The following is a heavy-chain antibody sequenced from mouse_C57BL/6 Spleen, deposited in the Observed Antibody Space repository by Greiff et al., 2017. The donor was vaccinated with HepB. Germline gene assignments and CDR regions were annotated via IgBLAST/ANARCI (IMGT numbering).Heavy chain of an antibody. CDR2: ISGGGGNT. D-gene: IGHD2-3*01. CDR3: ARHGWLLFFDY. J-gene: IGHJ2*01. V-gene: IGHV5-9*01. CDR1: GFTFSSYT. Sequence: EVQRVESGGGLVKPGGSLKLSCAASGFTFSSYTMSWVRQTPEKRLEWVATISGGGGNTYYPDSVKGRFTISRDNAKNTLYLQMSSLRSEDTALYYCARHGWLLFFDYWGQGTTLTVSS.